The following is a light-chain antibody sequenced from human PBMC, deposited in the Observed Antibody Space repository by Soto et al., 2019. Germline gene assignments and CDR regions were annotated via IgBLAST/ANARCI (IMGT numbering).Light chain of an antibody. CDR2: DVS. CDR1: SSDVGGYNY. J-gene: IGLJ1*01. Sequence: QSVLTQPPSASGSPGQSVTISCTGTSSDVGGYNYVSWYQQHPGKAPKLMIYDVSKRPSGVPDRFSGSKSGNTASLTVSGLQAEDEADYYCSSYSGSNTYVFVSGSMVTVL. CDR3: SSYSGSNTYV. V-gene: IGLV2-8*01.